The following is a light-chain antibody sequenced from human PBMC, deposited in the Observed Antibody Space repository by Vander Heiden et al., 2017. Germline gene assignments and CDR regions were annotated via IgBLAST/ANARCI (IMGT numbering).Light chain of an antibody. CDR1: SGSIASNY. V-gene: IGLV6-57*01. CDR3: QCYDSINQGV. J-gene: IGLJ3*02. CDR2: EVN. Sequence: NFMPTEPPSESASPGKAVSISYPRSSGSIASNYVQWYQQHPSSSPTTVIYEVNQTPSGGPARLSGSIDSSSTSASRTISGLKTEDEADYYCQCYDSINQGVFGGGTKLTVL.